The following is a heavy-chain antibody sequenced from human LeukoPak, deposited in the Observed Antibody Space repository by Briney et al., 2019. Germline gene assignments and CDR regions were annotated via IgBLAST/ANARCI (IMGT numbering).Heavy chain of an antibody. J-gene: IGHJ4*02. Sequence: SETLSLTCTVSGGSVSSGSYYWSWIRQPPGKGLEWIGYIYYSGSTNYNPSLKSRVTISVDASKNQFSLKLSSVTAADTAVYYCATYPSAGSNYWGQGTLVTVSS. CDR3: ATYPSAGSNY. CDR2: IYYSGST. D-gene: IGHD6-19*01. CDR1: GGSVSSGSYY. V-gene: IGHV4-61*01.